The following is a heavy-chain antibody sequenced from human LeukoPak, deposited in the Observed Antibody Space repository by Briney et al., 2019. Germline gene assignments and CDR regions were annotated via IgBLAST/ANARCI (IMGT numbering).Heavy chain of an antibody. J-gene: IGHJ4*02. CDR2: IYYSGST. Sequence: PSETLSLTCTVSGGSISSSSYYWGWIRQPPGKGLEWIGSIYYSGSTYYNPSLKSRVTISVDTSKNQFSLKLSSVTAAGTAVYYCANLFPLKVGATERLDDYWGQGTLVTVSS. V-gene: IGHV4-39*01. D-gene: IGHD1-26*01. CDR1: GGSISSSSYY. CDR3: ANLFPLKVGATERLDDY.